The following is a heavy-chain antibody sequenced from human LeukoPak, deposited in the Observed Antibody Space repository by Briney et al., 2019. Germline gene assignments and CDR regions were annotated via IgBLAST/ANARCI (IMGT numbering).Heavy chain of an antibody. Sequence: GRSLRLSCAASGFTFSSYGMHWVRQAPGKGLEWVAVISYDGSNKYYADSVKGRFTISRDNSKNTLYLQMNSLRAEDTAVYYCAKGDTMIVDKYYYYGMDVWGQGTTVIVSS. CDR1: GFTFSSYG. CDR2: ISYDGSNK. V-gene: IGHV3-30*18. CDR3: AKGDTMIVDKYYYYGMDV. D-gene: IGHD3-22*01. J-gene: IGHJ6*02.